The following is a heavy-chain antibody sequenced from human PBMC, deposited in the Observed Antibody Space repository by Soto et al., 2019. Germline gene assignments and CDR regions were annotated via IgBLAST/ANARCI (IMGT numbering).Heavy chain of an antibody. J-gene: IGHJ4*02. D-gene: IGHD6-19*01. CDR2: INAGNGNT. V-gene: IGHV1-3*01. CDR1: GYTFTSYA. Sequence: ASVKVSCKASGYTFTSYAMHWVRQAPGQRLEWMGWINAGNGNTKYSQKFQGRVTITRDTSASTAYMELSSLRSEDTAVYYCARDKRVAGRPSYYFDYWGQGTLVTVSS. CDR3: ARDKRVAGRPSYYFDY.